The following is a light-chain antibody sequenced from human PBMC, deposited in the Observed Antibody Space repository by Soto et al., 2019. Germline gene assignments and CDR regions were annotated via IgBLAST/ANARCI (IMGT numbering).Light chain of an antibody. CDR3: SSYTISNTVL. CDR2: DVS. J-gene: IGLJ2*01. V-gene: IGLV2-14*01. Sequence: QSALTQPASVSGSPGQSITISCTGSSSDVGSYNYVSWYQHHPGKAPKILIYDVSNRPSGVSSRFSGSKSGNTASLTISGLQAEDEADYYCSSYTISNTVLLGGGTQLTVL. CDR1: SSDVGSYNY.